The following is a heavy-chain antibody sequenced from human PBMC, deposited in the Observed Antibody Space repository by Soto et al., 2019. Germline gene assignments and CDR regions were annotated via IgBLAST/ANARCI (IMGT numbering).Heavy chain of an antibody. J-gene: IGHJ6*02. CDR1: GGTFSSYA. D-gene: IGHD3-22*01. Sequence: QVPLVQSGAEVKKPGSSVKVSCKASGGTFSSYAISWVRQAPGQGLEWMGGIIPIFGTANYAQKFQGRVTITADESTRTAYLELSSLRSEDTAVYYCARDKVGYYDSSGYYRVSVPPDYYYGMDVWGQGTTVTVSS. V-gene: IGHV1-69*01. CDR2: IIPIFGTA. CDR3: ARDKVGYYDSSGYYRVSVPPDYYYGMDV.